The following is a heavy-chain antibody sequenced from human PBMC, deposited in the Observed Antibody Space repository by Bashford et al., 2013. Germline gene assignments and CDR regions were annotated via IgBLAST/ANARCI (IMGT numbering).Heavy chain of an antibody. CDR2: ISYDGSNK. D-gene: IGHD1-26*01. CDR3: AREVGATDFDY. J-gene: IGHJ4*02. Sequence: VRQAPGKGLEWVAVISYDGSNKYYADSVKGRFTISRDNSKNTLYLQMNSLRAEDTAVYYCAREVGATDFDYWGQGTLVTVSS. V-gene: IGHV3-30*01.